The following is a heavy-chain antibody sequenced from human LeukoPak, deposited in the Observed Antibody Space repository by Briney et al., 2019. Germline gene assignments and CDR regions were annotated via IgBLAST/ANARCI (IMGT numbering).Heavy chain of an antibody. CDR3: ARGQPPSYYDMDV. Sequence: PGRSLILSCAASGFTFSSYGMHWVRQAPGKGLAWVAVIWSDGSSKHYADSVKGRFTISRDNSKNTLYLQMSSLRAEDTALYYCARGQPPSYYDMDVWGQGTTVTVSS. V-gene: IGHV3-33*01. J-gene: IGHJ6*02. CDR1: GFTFSSYG. CDR2: IWSDGSSK. D-gene: IGHD6-13*01.